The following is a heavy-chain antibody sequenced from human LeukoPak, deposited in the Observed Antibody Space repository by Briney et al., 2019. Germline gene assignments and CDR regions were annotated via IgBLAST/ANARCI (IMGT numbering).Heavy chain of an antibody. D-gene: IGHD3-10*01. CDR3: ARRGRRAEYFQH. J-gene: IGHJ1*01. Sequence: KPSETLSLTCVVFGDPMNNEWWSWVRQPPGKGLEWIGEIFHSGSTNYNPSLKSRVTMSVAKSTNQFSLKLSSVTAADTAVYYCARRGRRAEYFQHWGQGTLVTVSS. V-gene: IGHV4-4*02. CDR1: GDPMNNEW. CDR2: IFHSGST.